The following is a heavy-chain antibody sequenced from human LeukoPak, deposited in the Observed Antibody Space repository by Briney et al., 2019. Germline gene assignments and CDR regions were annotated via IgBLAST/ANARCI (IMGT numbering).Heavy chain of an antibody. CDR3: ASLTYYFDSSGYYPGYFQH. CDR1: GFTFSDYY. CDR2: ISSSNSYA. D-gene: IGHD3-22*01. V-gene: IGHV3-11*03. J-gene: IGHJ1*01. Sequence: PGESLRLSCAASGFTFSDYYMSWIRQAPGKGLEWVSYISSSNSYANCADSVTGRFYADSVKGRFTISRDNAKNSLYLQMNSLRAEDTAVYYCASLTYYFDSSGYYPGYFQHWGQGTLVTASS.